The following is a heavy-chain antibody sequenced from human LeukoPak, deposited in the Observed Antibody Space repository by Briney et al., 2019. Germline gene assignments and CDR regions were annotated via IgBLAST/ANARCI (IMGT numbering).Heavy chain of an antibody. D-gene: IGHD3-22*01. J-gene: IGHJ4*02. CDR2: ISSSDSTI. V-gene: IGHV3-48*03. Sequence: GGSLRLSCAASEFTFSSYEKNWVRQAPGKGLEWISYISSSDSTISYADSVKGRFTISRDNAKNSLYLQMNSLRAEDTAVYYCAREIYYDSNFDFWGQGTLVTVSS. CDR1: EFTFSSYE. CDR3: AREIYYDSNFDF.